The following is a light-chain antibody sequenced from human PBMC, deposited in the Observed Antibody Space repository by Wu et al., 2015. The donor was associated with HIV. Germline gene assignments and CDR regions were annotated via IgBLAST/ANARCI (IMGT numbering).Light chain of an antibody. CDR2: GAS. CDR3: QQYNYWLYS. V-gene: IGKV3-15*01. J-gene: IGKJ2*01. CDR1: QSVNNY. Sequence: EIVMTQTPVTLSVSPGERATLSCRASQSVNNYLAWYQQKPGQPPRLLIYGASTRATGIPARFSGSGSGTEFTLTISSLQSEDLAIYYCQQYNYWLYSFGRGPSWRSN.